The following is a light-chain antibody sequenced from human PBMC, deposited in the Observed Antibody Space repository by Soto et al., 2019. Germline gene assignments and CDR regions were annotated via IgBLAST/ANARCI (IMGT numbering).Light chain of an antibody. CDR3: AAWDDSLNGAV. V-gene: IGLV1-44*01. CDR1: SSNIGSNT. Sequence: QSVLTQPPSASGTPGQRVTISCSGSSSNIGSNTVDWFQQLPGTAPKLLIYSNNHRPSGVPDRFSGSKSGTSASLAISGLQSEDEADYYCAAWDDSLNGAVFGGGTQVTVL. J-gene: IGLJ7*01. CDR2: SNN.